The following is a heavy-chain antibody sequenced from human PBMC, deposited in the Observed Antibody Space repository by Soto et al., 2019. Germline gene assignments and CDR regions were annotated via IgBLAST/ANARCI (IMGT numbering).Heavy chain of an antibody. CDR2: INAAIGNT. J-gene: IGHJ4*02. V-gene: IGHV1-3*01. CDR3: ARRNVYGSGSYSFDY. CDR1: GYTFTNYA. D-gene: IGHD3-10*01. Sequence: QVQLVQSGAEVKKPGASVKVSCKASGYTFTNYAMHWVRKAPGQRLEWMGWINAAIGNTKYSQKFQGSVTITRDTSANTAYRELSSLISEDTAVYYCARRNVYGSGSYSFDYWGQGTLVTVSS.